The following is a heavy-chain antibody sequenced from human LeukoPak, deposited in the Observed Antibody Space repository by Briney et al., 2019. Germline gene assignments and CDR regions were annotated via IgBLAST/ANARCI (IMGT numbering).Heavy chain of an antibody. J-gene: IGHJ4*02. V-gene: IGHV7-4-1*02. CDR1: GXXXTXXA. D-gene: IGHD1-14*01. Sequence: GXXXTXXAMNWVRQAPGQGLEGMGWINTNTGNPTYAQGFPGRVVFSLDTSXRTAYLQISSLTTEDTAVYYCARDRTLFDYWGQGTLVTVSS. CDR3: ARDRTLFDY. CDR2: INTNTGNP.